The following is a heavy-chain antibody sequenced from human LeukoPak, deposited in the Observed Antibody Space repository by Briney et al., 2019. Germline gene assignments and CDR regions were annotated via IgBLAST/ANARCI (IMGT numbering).Heavy chain of an antibody. V-gene: IGHV4-4*02. CDR1: GGSISSNNW. D-gene: IGHD2-15*01. CDR3: AREMGEVAKNLPFDY. J-gene: IGHJ4*02. Sequence: PSETLSLTCAVSGGSISSNNWWSWVRQPPGKGLEWIGEIFHSGSTNYNPSLKSRVTISVDKSKNQFSLKLNSVTAADTAVYYCAREMGEVAKNLPFDYWGQGTLVTVSS. CDR2: IFHSGST.